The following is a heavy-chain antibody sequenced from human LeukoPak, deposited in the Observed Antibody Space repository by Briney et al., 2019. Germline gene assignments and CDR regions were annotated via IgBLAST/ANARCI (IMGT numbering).Heavy chain of an antibody. V-gene: IGHV1-69*13. D-gene: IGHD3-22*01. CDR1: GGTFSSYA. Sequence: ASVKVSCKASGGTFSSYAISWVRQAPGQGLEWMGGIIPIFGTANYAQKFQGRVTITADESTSTAYMELSSLRSEDTAVYYCARGTYYYDSSGYRFDYWGQGTLVTVSS. CDR3: ARGTYYYDSSGYRFDY. CDR2: IIPIFGTA. J-gene: IGHJ4*02.